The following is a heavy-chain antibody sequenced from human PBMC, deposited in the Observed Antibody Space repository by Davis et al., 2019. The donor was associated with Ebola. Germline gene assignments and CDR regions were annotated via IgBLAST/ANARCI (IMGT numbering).Heavy chain of an antibody. CDR3: AREAYYYDSSGYHRGGFDY. Sequence: MPSETLSLTCTVSGGSISSYYWSWIWQPPGKGLEWIGYIYYSGSTNYNPSLKSRVTISVDTSKNQFSLKLSSVTAADTAVYYCAREAYYYDSSGYHRGGFDYWGQGTLVTVSS. J-gene: IGHJ4*02. V-gene: IGHV4-59*01. CDR1: GGSISSYY. D-gene: IGHD3-22*01. CDR2: IYYSGST.